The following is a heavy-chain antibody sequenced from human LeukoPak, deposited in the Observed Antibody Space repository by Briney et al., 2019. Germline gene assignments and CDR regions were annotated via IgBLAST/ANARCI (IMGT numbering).Heavy chain of an antibody. Sequence: PSETLSLTCAVYGGSFSGYYWSWIRQPPGKGLEWIGEINYSGSTNYNPSLKSRVTISVDTSKNQFSLKLSSVTAADTAVYYCARGHYCSSTSCYLWAFDYWGQGTLVTVSS. CDR2: INYSGST. CDR1: GGSFSGYY. V-gene: IGHV4-34*01. J-gene: IGHJ4*02. D-gene: IGHD2-2*01. CDR3: ARGHYCSSTSCYLWAFDY.